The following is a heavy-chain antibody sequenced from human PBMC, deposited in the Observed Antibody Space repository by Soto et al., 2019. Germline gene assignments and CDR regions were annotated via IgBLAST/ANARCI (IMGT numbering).Heavy chain of an antibody. CDR2: MYPDDSDI. CDR3: ATAYVYDFENSNYYRDAFDI. D-gene: IGHD3-22*01. J-gene: IGHJ3*02. CDR1: GYDFTTFW. Sequence: GESLKISCQGGGYDFTTFWIAWVRQMPGKGLEWMAIMYPDDSDIRYSPSFEAHVTISADKSTSTAFLQWSSLKASDTAMYYCATAYVYDFENSNYYRDAFDIWGQGTLVTVS. V-gene: IGHV5-51*01.